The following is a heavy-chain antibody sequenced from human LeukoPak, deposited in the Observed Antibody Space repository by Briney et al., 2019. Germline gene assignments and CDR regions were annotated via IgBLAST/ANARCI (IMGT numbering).Heavy chain of an antibody. D-gene: IGHD1-26*01. CDR3: ARAREAVQWELRDAFDI. V-gene: IGHV7-4-1*02. CDR2: IDTNTGNP. Sequence: ASVKVSCKASGYTFTRDAMNWVRQAPGQGLEYMGWIDTNTGNPTYAQGFTGRFVFSLDTSVSTAYLQISSLKAEDTAVYYCARAREAVQWELRDAFDIWGQGTMVTVSS. J-gene: IGHJ3*02. CDR1: GYTFTRDA.